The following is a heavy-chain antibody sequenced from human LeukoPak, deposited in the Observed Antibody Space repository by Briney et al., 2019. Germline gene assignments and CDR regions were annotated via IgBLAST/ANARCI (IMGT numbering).Heavy chain of an antibody. J-gene: IGHJ4*02. V-gene: IGHV4-59*01. Sequence: SETLSLTCTVSGGSISSYYWSWIRQPPGKGLEWIGYIYYSGSTNYNPSLKSRVTISVDASKNQFSLKLSSVTAADTAVYYCARDPGYCSGGSCYFDYWGQGTLVTVSS. D-gene: IGHD2-15*01. CDR1: GGSISSYY. CDR2: IYYSGST. CDR3: ARDPGYCSGGSCYFDY.